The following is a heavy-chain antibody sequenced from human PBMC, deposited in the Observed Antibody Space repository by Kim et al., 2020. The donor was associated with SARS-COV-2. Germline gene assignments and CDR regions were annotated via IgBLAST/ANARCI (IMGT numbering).Heavy chain of an antibody. CDR3: AREGIAAAGAYYGMDV. J-gene: IGHJ6*02. V-gene: IGHV4-59*01. Sequence: LQIRVTITVDTSKNQFSLKLSSVTAADTAVYYCAREGIAAAGAYYGMDVWGQGTTVTVSS. D-gene: IGHD6-13*01.